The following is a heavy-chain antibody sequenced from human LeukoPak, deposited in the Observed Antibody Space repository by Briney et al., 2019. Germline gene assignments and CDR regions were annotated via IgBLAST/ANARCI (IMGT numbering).Heavy chain of an antibody. Sequence: PSETLSLTCTVSGGSISSGDYYWSWIRQPPGKGLEWIGYIYYSGSTYYNPSLKSRVTISVDTSKNQFSLKLSSVTAADTAVYYCARTSHCSGGSCYYYYGMDVWGQGTTVTVSS. CDR2: IYYSGST. V-gene: IGHV4-30-4*01. CDR3: ARTSHCSGGSCYYYYGMDV. D-gene: IGHD2-15*01. J-gene: IGHJ6*02. CDR1: GGSISSGDYY.